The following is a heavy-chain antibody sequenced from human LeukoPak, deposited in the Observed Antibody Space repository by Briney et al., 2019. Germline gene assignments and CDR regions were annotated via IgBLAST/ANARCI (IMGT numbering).Heavy chain of an antibody. CDR3: AKIKSSWSYDYFDY. V-gene: IGHV3-23*01. Sequence: GGSLRLSCAASRFTFSNYAMTWVRQAPGKGLEWVSTIGGSGYPTYYADSVKGRFTISRDNSKNTLYLQMNSLRAEDTAVYYCAKIKSSWSYDYFDYWGQGTLVTVSS. J-gene: IGHJ4*02. D-gene: IGHD1-26*01. CDR2: IGGSGYPT. CDR1: RFTFSNYA.